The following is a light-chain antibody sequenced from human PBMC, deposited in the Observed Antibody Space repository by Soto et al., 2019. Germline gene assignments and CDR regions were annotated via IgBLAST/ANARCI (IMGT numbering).Light chain of an antibody. J-gene: IGLJ2*01. Sequence: QSALTQPRSVSGSPGQSVTISCTGTSSDVGGYNYVSWYQQHPGTAPKLMIYDVSKRPSGVPDRFSGSKSGTTASLTISGLQAEDEADYYCCSYAGSYDVVFGGGTKLTVL. V-gene: IGLV2-11*01. CDR3: CSYAGSYDVV. CDR1: SSDVGGYNY. CDR2: DVS.